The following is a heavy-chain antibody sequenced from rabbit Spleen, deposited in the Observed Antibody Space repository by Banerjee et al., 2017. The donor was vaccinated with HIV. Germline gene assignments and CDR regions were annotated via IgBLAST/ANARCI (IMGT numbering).Heavy chain of an antibody. CDR1: GFSFSRSYW. CDR3: ARDGAGGSYFAL. J-gene: IGHJ4*01. Sequence: EESGGDLVKPEGSLTLTCTASGFSFSRSYWICWVRQAPGKGPEWIACIDGGSSGSTYYASWANGRFTISKTSSTTVTLQMTSLTAADTATYFCARDGAGGSYFALWGPGTLVTVS. CDR2: IDGGSSGST. D-gene: IGHD8-1*01. V-gene: IGHV1S45*01.